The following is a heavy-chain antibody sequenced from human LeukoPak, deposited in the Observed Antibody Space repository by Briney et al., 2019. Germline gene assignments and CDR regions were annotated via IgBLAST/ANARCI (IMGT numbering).Heavy chain of an antibody. CDR1: GGSISSSSYY. V-gene: IGHV4-39*02. CDR3: AREAVREFGGVIVSDY. J-gene: IGHJ4*02. CDR2: IYYSGST. D-gene: IGHD3-16*02. Sequence: SETLSLTCTVSGGSISSSSYYWGWIRQPPGKGLEWIGSIYYSGSTYYNPSLKSRVTISVDTSKNQFSLKLSSVTAADTAVYYCAREAVREFGGVIVSDYWGQGTLVTVSS.